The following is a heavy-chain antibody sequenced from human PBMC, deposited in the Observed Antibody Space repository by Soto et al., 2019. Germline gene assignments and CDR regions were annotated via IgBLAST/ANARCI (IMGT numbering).Heavy chain of an antibody. V-gene: IGHV3-30-3*01. Sequence: GGSLRLSCSDSGFIFSSYAMHWVRQAPGKGLEWVAVISYDGSNKYYADSVKGRFTISRGNSKNTLYLQMNSLRAEDTAVYYCTSGWPDYWGQGT. CDR2: ISYDGSNK. J-gene: IGHJ4*02. D-gene: IGHD6-19*01. CDR3: TSGWPDY. CDR1: GFIFSSYA.